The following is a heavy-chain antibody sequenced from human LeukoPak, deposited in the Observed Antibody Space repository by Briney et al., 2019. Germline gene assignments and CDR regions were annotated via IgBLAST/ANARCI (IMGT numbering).Heavy chain of an antibody. CDR2: ISGSGGST. V-gene: IGHV3-23*01. CDR3: AKPYSSSWPFDY. Sequence: GGSLRLSCAATGFTFSSYAMSWVRQAPGKGLEWVSAISGSGGSTYCADSVKGRFTISRDNSKNTRYQQMNSLRAEDTAVYYCAKPYSSSWPFDYWGQGTLVTVSS. CDR1: GFTFSSYA. D-gene: IGHD6-13*01. J-gene: IGHJ4*02.